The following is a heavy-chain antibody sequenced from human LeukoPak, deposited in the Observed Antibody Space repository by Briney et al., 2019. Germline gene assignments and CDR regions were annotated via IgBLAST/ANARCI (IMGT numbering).Heavy chain of an antibody. CDR2: ISGSGGST. Sequence: GGSLRLSCAASGFSVSSNYMSWVRQAPGKGLEWVSAISGSGGSTYYADSVKGRFTISRDNSKNTLYLQMNSLRAEDTAVYYCAKDREVVVVAATTFDIWGQGTMVTVSS. D-gene: IGHD2-15*01. CDR3: AKDREVVVVAATTFDI. CDR1: GFSVSSNY. V-gene: IGHV3-23*01. J-gene: IGHJ3*02.